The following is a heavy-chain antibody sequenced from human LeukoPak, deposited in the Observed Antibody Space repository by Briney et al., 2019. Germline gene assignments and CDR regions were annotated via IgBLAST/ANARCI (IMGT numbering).Heavy chain of an antibody. CDR2: ISYDGSNK. Sequence: GGSLTLSCAASGFTFSSYAMHWVRQAPGKGLEWVAVISYDGSNKYYADSVKGRFTISRDNSKNTLYLQMNSLRAEDTAVYYCATDSDYYDTSGYLYWGQGTLVPVSS. CDR3: ATDSDYYDTSGYLY. J-gene: IGHJ4*02. V-gene: IGHV3-30-3*01. CDR1: GFTFSSYA. D-gene: IGHD3-22*01.